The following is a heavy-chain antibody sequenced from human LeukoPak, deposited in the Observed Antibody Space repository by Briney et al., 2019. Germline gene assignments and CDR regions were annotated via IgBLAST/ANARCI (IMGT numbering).Heavy chain of an antibody. D-gene: IGHD6-13*01. CDR3: AKSFAPAAGHYFFDY. Sequence: PWGSLRLSCAASGFRFSSYGMHWVRQAPGKGLEWVAVIPYDGANKDYADSVKGRFTISRDNSKNSVYLQMNSLRAEDTAVYFCAKSFAPAAGHYFFDYWGQGTLVTVSS. CDR1: GFRFSSYG. V-gene: IGHV3-30*18. J-gene: IGHJ4*02. CDR2: IPYDGANK.